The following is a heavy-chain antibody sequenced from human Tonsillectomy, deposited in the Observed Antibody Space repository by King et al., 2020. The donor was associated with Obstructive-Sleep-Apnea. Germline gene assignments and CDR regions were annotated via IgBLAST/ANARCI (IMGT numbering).Heavy chain of an antibody. CDR2: IYYSGST. CDR3: ARFVLTSWFDP. Sequence: VQLQESGPGLVKPSQTLSLTCTVSGGSIISSDFYWRWIRQHPGKGLEWIGYIYYSGSTYYNPSLKSRLSMSVDTSKNEFSLKLSSVTAADTAVYYCARFVLTSWFDPWGQGTLVTVSS. J-gene: IGHJ5*02. D-gene: IGHD2-21*02. V-gene: IGHV4-31*03. CDR1: GGSIISSDFY.